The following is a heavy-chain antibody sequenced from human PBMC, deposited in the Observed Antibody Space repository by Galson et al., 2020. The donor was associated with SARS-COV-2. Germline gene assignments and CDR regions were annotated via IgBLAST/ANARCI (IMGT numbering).Heavy chain of an antibody. CDR2: IYYSGST. D-gene: IGHD5-18*01. Sequence: ETSETRSLTCTVSGGSISSSSYYWGWIRQPPGKGLEWIGSIYYSGSTYYNPSLKSRVTISVDTSKNQFSLKLSSVTAADTAVYYCARWEWSGYSYGTNYYFDYWGQGTLVTVSS. V-gene: IGHV4-39*01. J-gene: IGHJ4*02. CDR1: GGSISSSSYY. CDR3: ARWEWSGYSYGTNYYFDY.